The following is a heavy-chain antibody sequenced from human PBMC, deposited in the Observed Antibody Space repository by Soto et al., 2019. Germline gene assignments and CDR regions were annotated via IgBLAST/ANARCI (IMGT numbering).Heavy chain of an antibody. CDR2: INWNGGST. D-gene: IGHD6-19*01. CDR1: GFTFDDYG. V-gene: IGHV3-20*01. J-gene: IGHJ4*02. CDR3: ARDRTAVAGTFVDY. Sequence: EVQLVESGGGVVRPGGSLRLSCAASGFTFDDYGMSWVRQAPGKGLEWVSGINWNGGSTGYADSVKGRFTISGDNAKNSLYLQMNSLRAEDTALYHCARDRTAVAGTFVDYWGQGTLVTVSS.